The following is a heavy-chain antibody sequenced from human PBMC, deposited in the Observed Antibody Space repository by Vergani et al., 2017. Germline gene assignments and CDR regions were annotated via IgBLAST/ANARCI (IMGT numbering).Heavy chain of an antibody. CDR2: IDHTGRP. CDR1: GGSFTSYH. CDR3: ARVNTETNGHLYYYYYMDV. J-gene: IGHJ6*03. V-gene: IGHV4-34*01. Sequence: QVQLQQWGGGLLKPSETLSLTCVVNGGSFTSYHWTWIRQSPGEGLEWVGDIDHTGRPDYNPSLKRRLTISVDKSRNQFSLTLNSATATDTAIYFCARVNTETNGHLYYYYYMDVCVQGTAVTVS. D-gene: IGHD4-11*01.